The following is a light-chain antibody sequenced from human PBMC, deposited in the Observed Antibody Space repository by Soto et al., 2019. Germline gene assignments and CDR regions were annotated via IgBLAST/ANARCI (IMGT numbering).Light chain of an antibody. CDR1: GANIGSNT. V-gene: IGLV1-44*01. J-gene: IGLJ1*01. Sequence: QSVLTQPPSASGTPGQRVTISCSGSGANIGSNTVNWYQQLPGTAPKLLIYSNNQRPSGVPDRFSGSKSGTSASLAIRGRQSEDEADYYCAAWDDRLYIYVFGAGTKGTVL. CDR3: AAWDDRLYIYV. CDR2: SNN.